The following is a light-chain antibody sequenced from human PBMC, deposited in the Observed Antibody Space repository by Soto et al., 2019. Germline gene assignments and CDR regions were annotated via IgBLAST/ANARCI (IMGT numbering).Light chain of an antibody. Sequence: EILMTQSPVTLSGSPGERDTLSCRASKSGSSRYLAWYQQKPGQAPKLLIYGASSRDTGIPDRFSGSGSGTEFTLTISSLEPEDFAVYYCQQYGSSPWTFGQGTKVDIK. V-gene: IGKV3-20*01. CDR2: GAS. CDR3: QQYGSSPWT. J-gene: IGKJ1*01. CDR1: KSGSSRY.